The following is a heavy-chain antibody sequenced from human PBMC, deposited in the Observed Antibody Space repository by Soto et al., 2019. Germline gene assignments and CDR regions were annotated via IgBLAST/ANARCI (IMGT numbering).Heavy chain of an antibody. CDR2: IIPIFGTA. Sequence: QVQLVQSGAEVKKPGSSVKVSCKASGGTFSSYAISWVRQAPGQGLEWMGGIIPIFGTANYAQKFQGRVTITADESTSTAYMELSSLRSEDTAVYYCARSPLSNRSGWFLRDDYYGMDVWGQGTTVTVSS. J-gene: IGHJ6*02. CDR1: GGTFSSYA. D-gene: IGHD6-19*01. CDR3: ARSPLSNRSGWFLRDDYYGMDV. V-gene: IGHV1-69*01.